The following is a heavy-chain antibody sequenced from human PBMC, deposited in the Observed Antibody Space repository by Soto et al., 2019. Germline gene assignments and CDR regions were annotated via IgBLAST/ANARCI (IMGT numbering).Heavy chain of an antibody. CDR1: GRSISTYY. CDR3: ARASGCSGDSCAFDP. V-gene: IGHV4-59*01. J-gene: IGHJ5*02. D-gene: IGHD2-15*01. CDR2: IYYTGST. Sequence: PSETLSLTCTVYGRSISTYYWSWIRQPPGKGLEWIGYIYYTGSTNYNPSLKSRVTISVDTSKNQFSLKLSSVTAADTAVYYCARASGCSGDSCAFDPWGQGTRVTVSS.